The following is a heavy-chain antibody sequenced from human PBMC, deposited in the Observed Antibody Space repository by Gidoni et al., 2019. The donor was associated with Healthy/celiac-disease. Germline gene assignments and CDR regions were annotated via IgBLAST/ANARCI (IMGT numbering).Heavy chain of an antibody. D-gene: IGHD2-15*01. V-gene: IGHV3-11*06. Sequence: QVQLVESGGGLVKHGGSLRLSCAASGFTFRDYYMRWLRPAPGKGLEWVSYISSSSSYTNYADSGKARFTISRDNAKNSLYLQMNSLRAEDTAVYYFARDKSRYCSGGSCYYYYGMDVWGQGTTVTVSS. CDR3: ARDKSRYCSGGSCYYYYGMDV. J-gene: IGHJ6*02. CDR2: ISSSSSYT. CDR1: GFTFRDYY.